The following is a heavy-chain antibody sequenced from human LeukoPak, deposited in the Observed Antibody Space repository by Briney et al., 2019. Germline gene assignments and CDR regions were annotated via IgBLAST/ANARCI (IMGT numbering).Heavy chain of an antibody. CDR3: ARDDHIVVVPAAMNSGGYYYYYGMDV. CDR1: GSSLSSSNW. V-gene: IGHV4-4*02. J-gene: IGHJ6*04. Sequence: SETLSLTCAVSGSSLSSSNWWSGVRQPPGKGLEGGGEIYHSGRTNYNPSLKSRVTLSPDKSKHQFSLKLSSVTAADTAVYYCARDDHIVVVPAAMNSGGYYYYYGMDVWGKGTTVTVSS. D-gene: IGHD2-2*01. CDR2: IYHSGRT.